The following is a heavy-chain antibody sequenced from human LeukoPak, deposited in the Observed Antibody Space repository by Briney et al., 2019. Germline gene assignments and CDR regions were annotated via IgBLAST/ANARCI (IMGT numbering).Heavy chain of an antibody. CDR2: IIPIIDTT. D-gene: IGHD3-22*01. Sequence: SVKVSCKASGGTFSSYTISWVRQAPGQGLELMGRIIPIIDTTNYAQKFQGRVTISTDKSTTTAYMELSTLRSGDTAVYYCVRDYDTSGTKKNFFDFWGQGTLVTVSS. CDR3: VRDYDTSGTKKNFFDF. CDR1: GGTFSSYT. J-gene: IGHJ4*02. V-gene: IGHV1-69*08.